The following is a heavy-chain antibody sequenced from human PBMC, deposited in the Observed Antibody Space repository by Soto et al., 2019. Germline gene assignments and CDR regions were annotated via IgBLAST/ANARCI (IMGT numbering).Heavy chain of an antibody. J-gene: IGHJ5*02. CDR3: ARTAVAGGFGFGFDP. CDR1: GYSFTSYW. D-gene: IGHD6-19*01. V-gene: IGHV5-51*01. CDR2: IYPGDSDT. Sequence: GESLKISCKGSGYSFTSYWIGRVRQMPGKGLEWMGIIYPGDSDTRYSPSFQGQVTISADKSISTAYLQWSSLKASDTAMYYCARTAVAGGFGFGFDPWGQGTLVTVSS.